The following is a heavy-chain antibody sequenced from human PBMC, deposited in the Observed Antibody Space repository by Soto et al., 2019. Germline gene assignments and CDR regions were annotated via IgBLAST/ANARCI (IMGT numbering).Heavy chain of an antibody. J-gene: IGHJ2*01. Sequence: PGGSLRLSCAASGFTFSSYAMSWVRQAPGKGLEWVSAISGSGGSTYYADSVKGRFTISRDNSKNTLYLQMNSLRAEDTAVYYCAKDLEEYGEGRYFDLWGRGTLVTVSS. V-gene: IGHV3-23*01. CDR1: GFTFSSYA. CDR2: ISGSGGST. CDR3: AKDLEEYGEGRYFDL. D-gene: IGHD4-17*01.